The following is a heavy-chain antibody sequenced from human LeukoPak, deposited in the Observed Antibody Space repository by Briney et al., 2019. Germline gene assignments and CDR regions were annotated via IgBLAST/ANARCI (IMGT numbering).Heavy chain of an antibody. CDR2: IYSGGST. J-gene: IGHJ2*01. CDR1: GFTVSSNY. D-gene: IGHD3-22*01. V-gene: IGHV3-66*01. Sequence: PGGSLRLSCAASGFTVSSNYMSWVRQAPGKGLEWVSVIYSGGSTYYADSVKGRFTISRDNSKNTLYLQMNSLRAEDTAVYYCARAGYYYDSSDQGYWYFDLWGRGTLVTVSS. CDR3: ARAGYYYDSSDQGYWYFDL.